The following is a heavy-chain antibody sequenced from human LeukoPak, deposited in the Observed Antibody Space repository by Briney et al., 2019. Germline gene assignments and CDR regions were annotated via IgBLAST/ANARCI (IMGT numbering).Heavy chain of an antibody. D-gene: IGHD6-19*01. CDR3: ARDTSGWSLVYAFDI. CDR1: GYTFTGYY. J-gene: IGHJ3*02. CDR2: INPNNGGT. Sequence: ASVKVSCKASGYTFTGYYIHWVRQAPGQGLEWMGWINPNNGGTKYAQKFQGRVTMTSDTSISTAYMDLTRLTSDDTAVYYCARDTSGWSLVYAFDIWGQGTMVTVSS. V-gene: IGHV1-2*02.